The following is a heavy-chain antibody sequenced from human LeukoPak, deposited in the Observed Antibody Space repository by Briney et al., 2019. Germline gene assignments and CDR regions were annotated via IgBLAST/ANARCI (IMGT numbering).Heavy chain of an antibody. D-gene: IGHD1-26*01. Sequence: KPSETLSLTCTVSGGSISSYYWSWIRQPPGKGLGWIGYIYYSGSTNYNPSLKSRVTISVDTSKNQFSLKLSSVTAADTAVYYCARDPGGRELGLFDYWGQGTLVTVSS. V-gene: IGHV4-59*01. CDR3: ARDPGGRELGLFDY. CDR2: IYYSGST. J-gene: IGHJ4*02. CDR1: GGSISSYY.